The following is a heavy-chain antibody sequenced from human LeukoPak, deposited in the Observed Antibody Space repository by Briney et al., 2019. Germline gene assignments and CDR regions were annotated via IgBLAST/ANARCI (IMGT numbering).Heavy chain of an antibody. Sequence: GASVKVSCTASGGTFSSYAISWVRQAPGQGLEWMGGIIPIFGTANYAQKFQGRVTITADESTSTAYMELSSLRSEDTAVYYCAVGDFWSGYYHSGYYFDYWGQGTLVTVSS. D-gene: IGHD3-3*01. V-gene: IGHV1-69*13. CDR2: IIPIFGTA. CDR3: AVGDFWSGYYHSGYYFDY. J-gene: IGHJ4*02. CDR1: GGTFSSYA.